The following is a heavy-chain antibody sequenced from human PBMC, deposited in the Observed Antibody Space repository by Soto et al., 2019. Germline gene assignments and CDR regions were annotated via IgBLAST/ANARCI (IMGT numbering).Heavy chain of an antibody. D-gene: IGHD3-16*01. V-gene: IGHV1-8*01. CDR1: GYSFTNND. CDR3: ARMATFGSLNWFDP. J-gene: IGHJ5*02. Sequence: GASVKVSCKASGYSFTNNDVTWVRQATGQGLEWMGWMNPGSGDTGYAQKFQGRVTMTRDISIATAYIELSSLRSDDTAIYYCARMATFGSLNWFDPWGQGTLVTVS. CDR2: MNPGSGDT.